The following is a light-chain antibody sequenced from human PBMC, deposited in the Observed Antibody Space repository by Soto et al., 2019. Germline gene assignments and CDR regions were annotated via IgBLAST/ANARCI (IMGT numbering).Light chain of an antibody. Sequence: DIQMTQSPSSLSASLGDRVTITCRASQSISTFLNWYQQKPGKAPKLLINAASSFQSGVPSRFSGSGSGTDFTLTISSLQPEDSATYYCQQTYSTPSFGQGTKVDIK. CDR2: AAS. J-gene: IGKJ1*01. CDR1: QSISTF. CDR3: QQTYSTPS. V-gene: IGKV1-39*01.